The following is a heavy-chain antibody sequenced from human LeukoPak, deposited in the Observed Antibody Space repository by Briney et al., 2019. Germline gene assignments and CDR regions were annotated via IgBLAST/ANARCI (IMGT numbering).Heavy chain of an antibody. V-gene: IGHV4-39*01. CDR3: AIDRYPGSTRQSYYGMDV. Sequence: SETLSLTCTVSGGSISSSSYYWGWIRRPPGKGLEWIGSIYYSGSTYYNPSLKSRVTISVDTSKNQFSLKLSSVTAADTAVYYCAIDRYPGSTRQSYYGMDVWGQGTTVTVSS. D-gene: IGHD2-2*01. CDR1: GGSISSSSYY. CDR2: IYYSGST. J-gene: IGHJ6*02.